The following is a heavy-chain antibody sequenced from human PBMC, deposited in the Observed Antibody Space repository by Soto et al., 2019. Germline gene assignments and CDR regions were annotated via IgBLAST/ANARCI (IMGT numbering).Heavy chain of an antibody. CDR1: GGTFSNYA. J-gene: IGHJ5*02. Sequence: QVQLVQSGAEVKKPGSSVKVSCKASGGTFSNYAISWVRQAPGQGLEWVGGIIPIFGTTNFAQKFQGRVTITADESTTTAYMELSGLRSEDTAVYYCARDGGRDGYFGNWFDPWGQGTLVTVSS. V-gene: IGHV1-69*12. D-gene: IGHD5-12*01. CDR2: IIPIFGTT. CDR3: ARDGGRDGYFGNWFDP.